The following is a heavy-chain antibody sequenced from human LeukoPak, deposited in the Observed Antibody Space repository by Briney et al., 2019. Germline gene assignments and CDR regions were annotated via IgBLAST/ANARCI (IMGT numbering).Heavy chain of an antibody. CDR2: IRYDGSNK. CDR3: ARDTNMVRGVITVYYYYYMDV. J-gene: IGHJ6*03. Sequence: GGSLRLSCAASGFTFSSYGMHWVRQAPGKGLEGVAFIRYDGSNKYYADSVKGRFTISRDNSKNTLYLQMNSLRAEDTAVYYCARDTNMVRGVITVYYYYYMDVWGKGTTVTVSS. CDR1: GFTFSSYG. V-gene: IGHV3-30*02. D-gene: IGHD3-10*01.